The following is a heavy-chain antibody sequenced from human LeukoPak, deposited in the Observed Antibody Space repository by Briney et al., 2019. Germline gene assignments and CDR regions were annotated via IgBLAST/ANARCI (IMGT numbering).Heavy chain of an antibody. CDR1: GGTFSSYA. CDR2: IIPIFGTA. CDR3: ARTRGHSGCLDY. V-gene: IGHV1-69*05. J-gene: IGHJ4*02. Sequence: ASVKVSCKASGGTFSSYAISWVRQVPGQGLEWMGGIIPIFGTANYTQKFQGRVTITTDESTSTAYMELSSLRSEDTAVYYCARTRGHSGCLDYWGQGTLVTVSS. D-gene: IGHD5-12*01.